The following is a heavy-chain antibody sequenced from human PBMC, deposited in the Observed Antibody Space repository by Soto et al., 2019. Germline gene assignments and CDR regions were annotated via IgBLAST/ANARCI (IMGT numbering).Heavy chain of an antibody. J-gene: IGHJ4*02. CDR3: GKVLVGATGHTDSDS. CDR1: GGSIYRSGYY. Sequence: SETLSLTCTVSGGSIYRSGYYWGWIRQPPGRGLEWNGNIDYNGVTYSNPSLKSRVTISRDTSKNQFSLKLTSVTAADTALYYCGKVLVGATGHTDSDSWGPGTLVTVSS. CDR2: IDYNGVT. V-gene: IGHV4-39*01. D-gene: IGHD2-15*01.